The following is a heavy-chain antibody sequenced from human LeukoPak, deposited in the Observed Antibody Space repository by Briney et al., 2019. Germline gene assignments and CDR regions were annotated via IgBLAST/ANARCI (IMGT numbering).Heavy chain of an antibody. CDR2: INPSGGST. CDR1: VYTFTNYY. Sequence: GASANVSFKASVYTFTNYYMHWVRQAPGQGLEWMGIINPSGGSTSYAQKFQGRVTMTRDTSTSTVYMELSSLRSEDTAVYYCARGRPIAITMVRGAQIDYWGQGTLVTVSS. J-gene: IGHJ4*02. CDR3: ARGRPIAITMVRGAQIDY. D-gene: IGHD3-10*01. V-gene: IGHV1-46*01.